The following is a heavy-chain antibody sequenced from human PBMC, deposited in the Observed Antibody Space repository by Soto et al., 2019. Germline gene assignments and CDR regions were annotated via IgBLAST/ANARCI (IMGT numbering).Heavy chain of an antibody. CDR1: GFTFSSYS. J-gene: IGHJ6*02. CDR3: ASVRVWGGMDV. CDR2: ISSSSSYI. V-gene: IGHV3-21*01. D-gene: IGHD3-16*01. Sequence: PGGSLRLSCAASGFTFSSYSMNWVRQAPGKGLEWVSSISSSSSYIYYADSVKGRLTISRDNAKNSLYLQMNSLRAEETAVYYCASVRVWGGMDVWGQGITVTVSS.